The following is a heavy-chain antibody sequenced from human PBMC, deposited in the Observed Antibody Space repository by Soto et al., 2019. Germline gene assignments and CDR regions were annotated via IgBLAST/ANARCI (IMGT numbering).Heavy chain of an antibody. CDR2: IYPGDSDT. Sequence: GESLKISCKGSGYTFTNYWIGWVRQMPGKGLEWMGIIYPGDSDTRYSPSFQGQVTISADKSTSTAYLQWSILKASDTAMYYCARRKGYCLGGNCYYFDYWGQGTLVTVSS. CDR3: ARRKGYCLGGNCYYFDY. V-gene: IGHV5-51*01. J-gene: IGHJ4*02. D-gene: IGHD2-15*01. CDR1: GYTFTNYW.